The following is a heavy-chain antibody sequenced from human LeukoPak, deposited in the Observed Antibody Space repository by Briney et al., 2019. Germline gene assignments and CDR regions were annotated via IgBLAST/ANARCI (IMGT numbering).Heavy chain of an antibody. CDR3: AKYCSGSFGLDS. J-gene: IGHJ4*02. V-gene: IGHV3-30*18. Sequence: GGSLRLSCAASGFIFSSYGIHWVRQAPGKGLEWVAVISYDGTNEYYADSVKGRFTISRDNSKNMLYLQMNSLRAEDTAVYYCAKYCSGSFGLDSWGQGTLVTVSS. D-gene: IGHD3-10*01. CDR1: GFIFSSYG. CDR2: ISYDGTNE.